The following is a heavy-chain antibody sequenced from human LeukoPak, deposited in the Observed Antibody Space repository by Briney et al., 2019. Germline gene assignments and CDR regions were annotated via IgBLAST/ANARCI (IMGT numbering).Heavy chain of an antibody. D-gene: IGHD7-27*01. CDR2: IYIGGTI. J-gene: IGHJ4*02. CDR3: ARDGENYYYDY. Sequence: QSGGSLILSCAASGFTVSSNHMSWVRQAPGQGLEWVSVIYIGGTIYYADSVKGRFTISRDNSQNTVYLEMHSLRAEDTAVYYCARDGENYYYDYWGQGTLVTVSS. CDR1: GFTVSSNH. V-gene: IGHV3-66*01.